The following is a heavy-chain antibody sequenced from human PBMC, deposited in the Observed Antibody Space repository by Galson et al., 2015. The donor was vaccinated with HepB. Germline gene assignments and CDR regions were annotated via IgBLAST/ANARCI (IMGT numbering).Heavy chain of an antibody. CDR2: IKRDGSEK. J-gene: IGHJ4*02. D-gene: IGHD1-14*01. V-gene: IGHV3-7*03. CDR3: ASGRQVLGN. CDR1: GFNFSTYW. Sequence: SLRLSCAASGFNFSTYWMSWARQTSGKGLEWVANIKRDGSEKYYVDSVKGRFTISRDNAKNSLYLQMHSLRVEDTAVYYCASGRQVLGNWGQGNLVTVSS.